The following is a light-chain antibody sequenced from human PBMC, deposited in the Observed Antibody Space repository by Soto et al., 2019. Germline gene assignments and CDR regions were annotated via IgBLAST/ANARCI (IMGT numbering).Light chain of an antibody. Sequence: EIVMTQSPVTLSVSPGERATLSCRASQSISSNLAWHQQKPGQAPRLLIYGASTRATGIPARFSGSGSGTEFTLTISSLQSEDFAVYYCQQYNNWPTITFGQGTRLEIK. CDR1: QSISSN. CDR3: QQYNNWPTIT. J-gene: IGKJ5*01. V-gene: IGKV3-15*01. CDR2: GAS.